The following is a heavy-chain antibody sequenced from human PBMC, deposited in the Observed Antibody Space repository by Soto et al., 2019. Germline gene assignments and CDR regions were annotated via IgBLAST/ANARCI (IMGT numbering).Heavy chain of an antibody. D-gene: IGHD6-13*01. CDR3: ARTYRKDIAAAGGWFDL. CDR2: INHSGST. CDR1: GGSFSGYY. V-gene: IGHV4-34*01. J-gene: IGHJ5*02. Sequence: PSETLSLTCAVYGGSFSGYYWSWIRQPPGKGLEWIGEINHSGSTNYNPSLKSRVTISVDTSKNQFSLKLSSVTAADTAVYYCARTYRKDIAAAGGWFDLWGQGTLVTVSS.